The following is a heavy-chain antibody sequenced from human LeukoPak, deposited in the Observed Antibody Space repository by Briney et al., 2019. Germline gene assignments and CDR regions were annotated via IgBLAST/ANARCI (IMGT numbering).Heavy chain of an antibody. Sequence: GGSRRLSCAASGFRLSNYNVNWVRQAPGKGLEWISYITSSGNSTYYADSVKGRFTISRDNAKKSLYLQMNSLRAEDTAVYYCAREGNSVYFDYWGQGTLVTVSS. J-gene: IGHJ4*02. CDR1: GFRLSNYN. V-gene: IGHV3-48*01. D-gene: IGHD4-23*01. CDR3: AREGNSVYFDY. CDR2: ITSSGNST.